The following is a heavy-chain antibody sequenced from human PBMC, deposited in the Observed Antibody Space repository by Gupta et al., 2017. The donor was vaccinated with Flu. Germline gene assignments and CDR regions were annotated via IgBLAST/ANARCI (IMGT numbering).Heavy chain of an antibody. Sequence: AASGFNFNTYAMSWVRQAPGKGLEWVSRITSSGGDTKYADFVKGRFTISRDNSKNTLFLEMNSLRVEDTAIYYCAKETGGGDLFDYWGQGTLGTVSS. J-gene: IGHJ4*02. CDR3: AKETGGGDLFDY. D-gene: IGHD2-21*02. V-gene: IGHV3-23*01. CDR1: GFNFNTYA. CDR2: ITSSGGDT.